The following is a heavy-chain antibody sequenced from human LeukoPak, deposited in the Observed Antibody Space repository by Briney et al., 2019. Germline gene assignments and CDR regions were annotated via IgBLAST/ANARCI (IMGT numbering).Heavy chain of an antibody. J-gene: IGHJ5*02. CDR1: GGSISSYY. V-gene: IGHV4-59*08. D-gene: IGHD3-10*01. CDR3: ARLGYYGSGHPGWFDP. CDR2: TYYSGST. Sequence: SETLSITCTVSGGSISSYYWSWVRQPPEKRLEWIGYTYYSGSTKYNPSLKSRVTISVDTSKNQFSLRLNSVTAADTAVYYCARLGYYGSGHPGWFDPWGQGTLVTVSS.